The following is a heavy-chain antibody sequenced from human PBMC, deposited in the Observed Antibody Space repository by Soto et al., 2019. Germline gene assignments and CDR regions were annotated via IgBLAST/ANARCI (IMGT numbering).Heavy chain of an antibody. CDR2: INPNSGGT. CDR1: GYTFTGYY. V-gene: IGHV1-2*04. CDR3: ARGPYCSGGSCYPTWYFQH. J-gene: IGHJ1*01. D-gene: IGHD2-15*01. Sequence: ASVKVSCKASGYTFTGYYMHWVLQAPGQGLEWMGWINPNSGGTNYAQKFQGWVTMTRDTSISTAYMELSRLRSDDTAVYYCARGPYCSGGSCYPTWYFQHWGQGTLVTVSS.